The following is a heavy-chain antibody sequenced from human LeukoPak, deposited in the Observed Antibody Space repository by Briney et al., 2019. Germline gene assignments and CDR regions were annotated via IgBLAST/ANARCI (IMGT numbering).Heavy chain of an antibody. CDR3: ARESDSSGYYDLDY. V-gene: IGHV3-74*01. CDR1: GFTFSSFW. J-gene: IGHJ4*02. D-gene: IGHD3-22*01. Sequence: GGSLRLSCAASGFTFSSFWIHWVRQVPGKGLVWVSRINSDGFSTSYADSVKGRFTISRDNAKNTPYLQVNSLRAEDTAVYYCARESDSSGYYDLDYWGQGTLVTVSS. CDR2: INSDGFST.